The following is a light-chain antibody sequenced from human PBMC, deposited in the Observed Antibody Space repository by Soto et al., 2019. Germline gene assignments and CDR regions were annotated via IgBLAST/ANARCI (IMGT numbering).Light chain of an antibody. CDR3: QQRRNLIT. Sequence: EIVMTQSPATLSVSPGERATLSCRASQSVSSGLSWYQHKPGQAPRLLIYDASNRATGIPARFSGSGSGTDFTLTISSLEPEDFAIYYCQQRRNLITFGQGTRLEIK. J-gene: IGKJ5*01. CDR1: QSVSSG. V-gene: IGKV3-11*01. CDR2: DAS.